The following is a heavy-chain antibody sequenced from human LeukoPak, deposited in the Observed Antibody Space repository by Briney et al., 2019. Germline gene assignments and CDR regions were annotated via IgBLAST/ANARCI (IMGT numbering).Heavy chain of an antibody. CDR3: ARAMSEQQLVHPKTGRDAFDI. V-gene: IGHV3-48*04. D-gene: IGHD6-13*01. CDR2: ISSSSSTI. J-gene: IGHJ3*02. Sequence: GGSLRLSCAASGFTFSSYSMNWVRQAPGKGLEWVSYISSSSSTIYYADSVKGRFTISRDNAKNSLYLQMNSLRAEDTAVYYCARAMSEQQLVHPKTGRDAFDIWGQGTMVTVSS. CDR1: GFTFSSYS.